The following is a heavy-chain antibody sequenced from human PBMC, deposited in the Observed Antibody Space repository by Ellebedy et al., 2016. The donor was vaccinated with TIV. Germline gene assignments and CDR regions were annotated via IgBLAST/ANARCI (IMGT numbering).Heavy chain of an antibody. J-gene: IGHJ6*02. CDR1: GFTVSSSY. CDR3: ARNKKILTGYYNPHYYYYGMDV. CDR2: ISSSSSYI. D-gene: IGHD3-9*01. Sequence: GESLKISCAASGFTVSSSYMSWVRQAPGKGLEWVSSISSSSSYIYYADSVKGRFTISRDNAKNSLYLQMNSLRAEDTAAYYCARNKKILTGYYNPHYYYYGMDVWGQGTTVTVSS. V-gene: IGHV3-21*01.